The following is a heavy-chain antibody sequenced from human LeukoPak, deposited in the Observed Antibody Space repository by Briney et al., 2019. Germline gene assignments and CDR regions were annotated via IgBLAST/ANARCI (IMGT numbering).Heavy chain of an antibody. Sequence: GSLRLSCAASGFTVSSNYMSWVRQAPGKGLGWVSVIYSDGSTYYADSVKGRFTISRDNSKNTLYLQMNSLRVEDTAVYYCARVREYYGSSGYLGEFDYWGQGTLVTVSS. V-gene: IGHV3-53*01. D-gene: IGHD3-22*01. CDR1: GFTVSSNY. J-gene: IGHJ4*02. CDR2: IYSDGST. CDR3: ARVREYYGSSGYLGEFDY.